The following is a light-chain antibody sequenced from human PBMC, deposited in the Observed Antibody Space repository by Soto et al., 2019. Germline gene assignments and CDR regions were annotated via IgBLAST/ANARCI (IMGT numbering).Light chain of an antibody. V-gene: IGKV2-28*01. CDR2: LGS. Sequence: DIVMTQSPLSLPVTPGEPASISCRSSQSLLHSNGYNYLDWYLQKPGQSPQLLIYLGSNRASGVPDRFSGSGSCSDFTLKISRVEAEDVGVYYCMPDLQTWSTFGQGTKLEIK. CDR1: QSLLHSNGYNY. J-gene: IGKJ2*01. CDR3: MPDLQTWST.